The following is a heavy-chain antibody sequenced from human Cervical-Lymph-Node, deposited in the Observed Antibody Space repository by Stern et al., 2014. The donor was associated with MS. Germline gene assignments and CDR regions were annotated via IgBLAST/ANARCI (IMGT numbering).Heavy chain of an antibody. Sequence: EMQLVESGRGLVKPGGSLRLSCAASGFTFSRYSMNWVRQAPGKGLEWVSSISSTATYIYYSDSVRGRFTISRDNAKTALFLQMNSLRVEDTAVYYCAKYCSDSICNGFDHWGQGALVTVSS. CDR2: ISSTATYI. J-gene: IGHJ4*02. V-gene: IGHV3-21*01. CDR1: GFTFSRYS. D-gene: IGHD2-15*01. CDR3: AKYCSDSICNGFDH.